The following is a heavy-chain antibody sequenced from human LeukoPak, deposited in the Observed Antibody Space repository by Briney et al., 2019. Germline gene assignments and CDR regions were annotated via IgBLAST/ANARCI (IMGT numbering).Heavy chain of an antibody. CDR2: IYYSGST. CDR3: ASLGKDYGDLDY. V-gene: IGHV4-39*07. J-gene: IGHJ4*02. Sequence: SETLSLTCTVSGGSISSSSYYWGWIRQPPGKGLEWIGSIYYSGSTYYNPSLKSRVTISVDTSKNQFSLKLSSVTAADTAVYYCASLGKDYGDLDYWGQGTLVTVSS. CDR1: GGSISSSSYY. D-gene: IGHD4-17*01.